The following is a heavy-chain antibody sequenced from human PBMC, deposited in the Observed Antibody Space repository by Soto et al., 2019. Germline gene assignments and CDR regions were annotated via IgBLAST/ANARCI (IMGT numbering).Heavy chain of an antibody. V-gene: IGHV4-59*01. CDR2: IYYSGST. D-gene: IGHD3-10*01. CDR1: GGSISNYY. Sequence: PSETLSLTCTVSGGSISNYYLSWIRQPPGKGLEWIGYIYYSGSTSYNPSLKSRVTISVDTSKNQFSLKLNSVTAADTAVYYCARCLDYYGSGSYYNVHWFDPWGQGTLVTVSS. CDR3: ARCLDYYGSGSYYNVHWFDP. J-gene: IGHJ5*02.